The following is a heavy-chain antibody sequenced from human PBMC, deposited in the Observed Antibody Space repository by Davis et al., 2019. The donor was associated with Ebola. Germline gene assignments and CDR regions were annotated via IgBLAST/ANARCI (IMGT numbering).Heavy chain of an antibody. CDR3: ARSSVNCGGDCYPDY. V-gene: IGHV5-10-1*01. Sequence: GESLKISCKGSGYSFTSYWISWVRQMPGKGLEWMGRIDPSDSYTNYSPSFQGHVTISADKSISTAYLQWSSLKASDTAMYYCARSSVNCGGDCYPDYWGQGTLVTVSS. D-gene: IGHD2-21*02. J-gene: IGHJ4*02. CDR1: GYSFTSYW. CDR2: IDPSDSYT.